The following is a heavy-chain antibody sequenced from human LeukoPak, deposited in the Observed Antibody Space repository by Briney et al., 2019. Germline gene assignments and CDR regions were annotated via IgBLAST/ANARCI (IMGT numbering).Heavy chain of an antibody. CDR1: GFTVTSNL. Sequence: PGGSLRLSCAASGFTVTSNLMNWVRQAPGKGLEWVSLLYTDGRTDYADSVKGRFTFSRDNSKNTLYLQMNGLRAEDTAVYYCVRDADFRLNWGQGILVTVSS. CDR3: VRDADFRLN. V-gene: IGHV3-66*01. J-gene: IGHJ4*02. CDR2: LYTDGRT. D-gene: IGHD3/OR15-3a*01.